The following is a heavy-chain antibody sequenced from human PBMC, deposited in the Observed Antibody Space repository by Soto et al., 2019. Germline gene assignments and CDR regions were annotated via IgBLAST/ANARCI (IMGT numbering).Heavy chain of an antibody. CDR2: MNPNSGNT. CDR1: GYTFTSYD. CDR3: ARGGGPYYDFWGGHHFDP. J-gene: IGHJ5*02. V-gene: IGHV1-8*01. Sequence: ASVKVSCKASGYTFTSYDINWVRQATGQGLEWMGWMNPNSGNTGYAQKFQGRVTMTRNTSISTAYMELSSLRSEDTAVYYCARGGGPYYDFWGGHHFDPWGQGTLVTVSS. D-gene: IGHD3-3*01.